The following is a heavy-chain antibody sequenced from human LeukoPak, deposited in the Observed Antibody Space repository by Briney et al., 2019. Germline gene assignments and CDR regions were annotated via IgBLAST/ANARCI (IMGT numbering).Heavy chain of an antibody. D-gene: IGHD6-19*01. CDR3: ARHAAVEGSSGWSPLWWFDP. J-gene: IGHJ5*02. CDR1: GGSISTSPYY. Sequence: SETLSLTCTVSGGSISTSPYYWGWIRQPPGKGLEWIGSIYYRGSTYFNPSLQSRVTISVDTSKNQFSLKLSSVTAADTAVYYCARHAAVEGSSGWSPLWWFDPWGQGTLVTVSS. CDR2: IYYRGST. V-gene: IGHV4-39*01.